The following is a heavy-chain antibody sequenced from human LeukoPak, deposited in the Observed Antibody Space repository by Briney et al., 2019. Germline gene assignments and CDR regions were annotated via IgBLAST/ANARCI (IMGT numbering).Heavy chain of an antibody. D-gene: IGHD3-9*01. Sequence: PSETLSLTCTVSGGSISSYYWSWIRQPPGKGLDWIGYIYISGSTDYNPSLKSRVTISLDTSRNLFSLKLSSLTAADTAVYYCARHRGYERTGYHFLDAFDLWGQGTMVTVSS. J-gene: IGHJ3*01. CDR1: GGSISSYY. CDR3: ARHRGYERTGYHFLDAFDL. CDR2: IYISGST. V-gene: IGHV4-4*09.